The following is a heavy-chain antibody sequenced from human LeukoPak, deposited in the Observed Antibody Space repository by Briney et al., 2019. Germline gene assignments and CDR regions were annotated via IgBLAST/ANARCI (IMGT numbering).Heavy chain of an antibody. D-gene: IGHD3-10*01. CDR1: GGSFSGYY. V-gene: IGHV4-34*01. Sequence: SETLCLTCAVYGGSFSGYYWSWIRQPPGKGLEWIGEINRSGSTNYNPSLKSRVTISVDTYKNQFSLKLSSVTAADTAVYYCARLPSGNYYGSGSYYSSVYFDYCGQGTLVTVSS. CDR3: ARLPSGNYYGSGSYYSSVYFDY. J-gene: IGHJ4*02. CDR2: INRSGST.